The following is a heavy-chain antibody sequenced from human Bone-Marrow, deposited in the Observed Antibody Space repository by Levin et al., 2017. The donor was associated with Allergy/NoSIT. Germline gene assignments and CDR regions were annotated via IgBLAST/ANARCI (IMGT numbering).Heavy chain of an antibody. Sequence: PSETLSLTCTVSGGSISSNHYYWAWIRQAPGKGLDWVGNIFYSGSTYYNPSLEGRLTISRDTSSNQLSLTLNSVTAADTAIYFCARVRGYAQTSFDYWGQGILVTVSP. CDR2: IFYSGST. CDR1: GGSISSNHYY. J-gene: IGHJ4*02. D-gene: IGHD5-12*01. V-gene: IGHV4-30-4*01. CDR3: ARVRGYAQTSFDY.